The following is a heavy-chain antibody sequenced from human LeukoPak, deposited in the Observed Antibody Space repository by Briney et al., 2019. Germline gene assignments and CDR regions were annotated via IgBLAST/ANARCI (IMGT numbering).Heavy chain of an antibody. D-gene: IGHD5-12*01. CDR3: ARVRGYSGYGEHDY. CDR2: IYYSGST. Sequence: SETLSLTCTVSGGSISSYYWSWIRQPPGKGLEWIGYIYYSGSTNYNTSLKSRVAILADTSKNQFSLKLSSLTAADTAVYYCARVRGYSGYGEHDYWGQGTLVSVSS. CDR1: GGSISSYY. V-gene: IGHV4-59*01. J-gene: IGHJ4*02.